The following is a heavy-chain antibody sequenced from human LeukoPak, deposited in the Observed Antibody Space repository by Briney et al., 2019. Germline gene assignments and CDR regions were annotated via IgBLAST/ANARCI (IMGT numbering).Heavy chain of an antibody. J-gene: IGHJ3*02. CDR1: GGSISSGDYY. D-gene: IGHD3-9*01. CDR2: IYYSGST. CDR3: ARAPFLFSYYDILTGYYIPIAFDI. V-gene: IGHV4-30-4*01. Sequence: SQTLSLTCTVSGGSISSGDYYWSWIRQPPGKGLEWIVYIYYSGSTYYNPSLKSRVTISVDTSYNQFSLKLSSVTAADTAVYYCARAPFLFSYYDILTGYYIPIAFDIWGQGTLVTVSS.